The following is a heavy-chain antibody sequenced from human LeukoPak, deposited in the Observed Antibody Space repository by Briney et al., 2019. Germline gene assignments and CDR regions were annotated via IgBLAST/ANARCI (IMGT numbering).Heavy chain of an antibody. J-gene: IGHJ4*02. CDR1: GGSISSSSYY. CDR3: ARSIYSGSYPIDY. CDR2: IYYSGST. Sequence: SETLSLTCTVSGGSISSSSYYWGWIRQPPGKGLEWIGSIYYSGSTYYNPSLKSRVTISVDTSKNRFSLKLSSVTAADTAVYYCARSIYSGSYPIDYWGQGTLVTVSS. D-gene: IGHD1-26*01. V-gene: IGHV4-39*07.